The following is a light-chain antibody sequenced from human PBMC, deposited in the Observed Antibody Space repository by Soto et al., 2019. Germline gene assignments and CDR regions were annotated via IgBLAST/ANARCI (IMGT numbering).Light chain of an antibody. J-gene: IGLJ2*01. CDR1: SSDVGAYKY. CDR2: DVS. V-gene: IGLV2-11*01. CDR3: CSYAGSYTFAV. Sequence: QSALTQPRSVSGSPGQSVTISCTGTSSDVGAYKYVSWYQQHPGKAPKLMIYDVSKRPSGVPDRFSGSKSDNTASLSISGLQAEDEADYYCCSYAGSYTFAVFGGGTKLTV.